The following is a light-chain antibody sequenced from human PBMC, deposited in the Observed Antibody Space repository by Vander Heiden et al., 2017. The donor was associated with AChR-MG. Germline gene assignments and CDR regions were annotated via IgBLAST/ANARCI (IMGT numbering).Light chain of an antibody. CDR3: AAWDDSLNGRV. CDR1: SSNNGSNT. V-gene: IGLV1-44*01. CDR2: SNN. Sequence: QSVPTQPPSATGTPGQRVTISCSGSSSNNGSNTVNWYQQHPGTAPKLLINSNNQRPSGVPDRFSGSKSGTSASLAISGLQSEDEADYYCAAWDDSLNGRVFGGGTKLTVL. J-gene: IGLJ3*02.